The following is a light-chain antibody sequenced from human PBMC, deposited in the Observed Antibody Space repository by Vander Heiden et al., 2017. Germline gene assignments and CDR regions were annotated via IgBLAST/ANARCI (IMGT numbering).Light chain of an antibody. CDR3: QQEDNLPWT. CDR2: DAS. CDR1: QDIRNY. J-gene: IGKJ1*01. Sequence: DSQMTQSPSSLSASVGDRVTITCQASQDIRNYLNWYHEKPGKAPKLLIYDASNLETGVPLRINTSGSGTDFTFTISSLLPADIATYCCQQEDNLPWTFGQGTKVEIK. V-gene: IGKV1-33*01.